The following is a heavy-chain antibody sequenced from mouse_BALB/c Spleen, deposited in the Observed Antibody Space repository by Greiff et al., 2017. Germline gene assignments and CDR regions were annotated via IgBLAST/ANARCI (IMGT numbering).Heavy chain of an antibody. Sequence: DVHLVESGGGLVQPGGSLKLSCAASGFTFSSYGMSWVRQTPDKRLELVATINSNGGSTYYPDSVKGRFTISRDNAKNTLYLQMSSLKSEDTAMYYCARDLLQRDYDAMDYWGQGTSVTVSS. J-gene: IGHJ4*01. CDR1: GFTFSSYG. CDR3: ARDLLQRDYDAMDY. D-gene: IGHD6-2*01. V-gene: IGHV5-6-3*01. CDR2: INSNGGST.